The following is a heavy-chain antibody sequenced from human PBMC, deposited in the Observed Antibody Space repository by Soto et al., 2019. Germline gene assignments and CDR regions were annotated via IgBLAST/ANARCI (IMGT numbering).Heavy chain of an antibody. V-gene: IGHV3-30*04. J-gene: IGHJ4*02. Sequence: GESLKISCAASGFTFSSYAMHWVRQAPGKGLEWVAVISYDGSNKYYADSVKGRFTISRDNSKNTLYLQMNSLRAEDTAVYYCARSSLYYDSSGYCNYWGQGTLVTVSS. CDR3: ARSSLYYDSSGYCNY. D-gene: IGHD3-22*01. CDR1: GFTFSSYA. CDR2: ISYDGSNK.